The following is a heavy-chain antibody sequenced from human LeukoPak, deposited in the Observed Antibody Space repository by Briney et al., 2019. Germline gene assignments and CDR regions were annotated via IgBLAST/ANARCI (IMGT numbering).Heavy chain of an antibody. Sequence: ASVKVSCKASGYAFTDYYMHWLRQAPGQGLEWMGWIIPSSGDTNYAQRFQGRLTMTRDTSISTAYMDLSRLRSDDTAVYYCVRGGHNWVYDYWGQGTLVTVSS. V-gene: IGHV1-2*02. CDR2: IIPSSGDT. D-gene: IGHD1-20*01. CDR1: GYAFTDYY. J-gene: IGHJ4*02. CDR3: VRGGHNWVYDY.